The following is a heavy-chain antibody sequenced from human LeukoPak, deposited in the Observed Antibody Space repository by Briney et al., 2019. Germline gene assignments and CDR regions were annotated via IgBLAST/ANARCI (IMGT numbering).Heavy chain of an antibody. Sequence: GGSLRLSCTASGFTFGDYALSWVRQAPGKGLEWVGFVRSKPYGGTTEYAASVKGRFTISRDDSKSIAYLQMNSLKTEDTAVYYCTRERVEVAAYYFDYWGQGTLVTVSS. D-gene: IGHD6-19*01. V-gene: IGHV3-49*04. CDR3: TRERVEVAAYYFDY. CDR1: GFTFGDYA. J-gene: IGHJ4*02. CDR2: VRSKPYGGTT.